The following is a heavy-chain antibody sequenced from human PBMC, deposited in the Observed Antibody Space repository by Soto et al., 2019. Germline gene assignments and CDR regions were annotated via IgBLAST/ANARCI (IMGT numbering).Heavy chain of an antibody. V-gene: IGHV4-30-4*01. D-gene: IGHD6-13*01. CDR1: GGSISSGDYY. J-gene: IGHJ5*02. Sequence: SETLSLTCTVSGGSISSGDYYWSWIRQPPGKGLEWIGYIYYSGSTYYSPSLNSRVTISVDTSKNQFSLRLSSVTAADTAVYYCARAAYSSSWSWFDPWGQGTLVTVSS. CDR3: ARAAYSSSWSWFDP. CDR2: IYYSGST.